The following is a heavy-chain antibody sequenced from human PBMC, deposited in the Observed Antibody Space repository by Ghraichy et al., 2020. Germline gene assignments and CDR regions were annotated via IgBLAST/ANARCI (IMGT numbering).Heavy chain of an antibody. D-gene: IGHD3-22*01. Sequence: SQTLSLTCTVSGGSISSSSYYWGWIRQPPGKGLEWIGSIYYSGSTYYNPSLKSRVTISVDTSKNQFSLKLSSVTAADTAVYYCARHGYYDSSGQLYYFDYWGQGTLVTVSS. J-gene: IGHJ4*02. CDR2: IYYSGST. V-gene: IGHV4-39*01. CDR3: ARHGYYDSSGQLYYFDY. CDR1: GGSISSSSYY.